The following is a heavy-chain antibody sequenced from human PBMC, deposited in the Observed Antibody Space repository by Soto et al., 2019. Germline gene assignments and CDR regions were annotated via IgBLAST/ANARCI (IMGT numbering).Heavy chain of an antibody. J-gene: IGHJ4*02. CDR3: ARNLAAGDL. Sequence: DSVKVSCKASGYTFTGYYIHWVRQAPGQGLEWVGIINPLGGSTNYAQKFQGRVTMTRDTSTSTVYMELSNLKSEDTALYYCARNLAAGDLWGQGTPVTVSS. CDR2: INPLGGST. CDR1: GYTFTGYY. V-gene: IGHV1-46*01. D-gene: IGHD6-13*01.